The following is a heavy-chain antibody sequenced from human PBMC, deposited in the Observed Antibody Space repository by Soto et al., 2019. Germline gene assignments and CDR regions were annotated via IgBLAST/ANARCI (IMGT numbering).Heavy chain of an antibody. D-gene: IGHD1-7*01. CDR3: ARDEGYKWNYGGSWFDP. CDR2: ISAYNGNT. CDR1: GYTFTSYG. V-gene: IGHV1-18*01. J-gene: IGHJ5*02. Sequence: QVQLVQSGAEVKKPGASVKVSCKASGYTFTSYGISWVRQAPGQGLEWMGWISAYNGNTNYAQKLQGRVTMTTDTSTSTAYMEMRSLRSDDTAVYYCARDEGYKWNYGGSWFDPWGQGTLVTVSS.